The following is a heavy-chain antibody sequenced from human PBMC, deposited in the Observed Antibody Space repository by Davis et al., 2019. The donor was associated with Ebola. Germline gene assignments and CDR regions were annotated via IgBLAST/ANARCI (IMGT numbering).Heavy chain of an antibody. J-gene: IGHJ4*02. Sequence: SVQVSCKASGYTFTSYAISWVRQAPGQGLEWMGGIIPIFGTANYAQKFQGRVTITADESTSTAYMELSSLRSEDTAVYYCASSGGHKVVTAIDYWGQGTLVTVSS. CDR3: ASSGGHKVVTAIDY. CDR1: GYTFTSYA. V-gene: IGHV1-69*13. D-gene: IGHD2-21*02. CDR2: IIPIFGTA.